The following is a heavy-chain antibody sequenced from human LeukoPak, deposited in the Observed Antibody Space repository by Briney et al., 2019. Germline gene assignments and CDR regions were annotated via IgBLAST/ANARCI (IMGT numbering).Heavy chain of an antibody. CDR1: GFTFSSYS. CDR2: ISSSSSYI. D-gene: IGHD3-3*01. CDR3: ARDRRAPNNDFRSGYIDHYYMDV. V-gene: IGHV3-21*01. J-gene: IGHJ6*03. Sequence: PGGSLRLSCAASGFTFSSYSMNWVRQAPGKGLEWVSSISSSSSYIYSADSVKGRFTISRDNAKNSLYLQMNRLRGEDRAVYYCARDRRAPNNDFRSGYIDHYYMDVWGKGTTVTVSS.